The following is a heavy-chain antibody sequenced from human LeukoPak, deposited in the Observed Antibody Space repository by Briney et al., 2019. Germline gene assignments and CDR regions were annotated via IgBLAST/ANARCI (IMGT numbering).Heavy chain of an antibody. V-gene: IGHV3-33*01. Sequence: GGSLRLSCAASGFTFSSYGMHWVRLAPGKGLEWVAVIWYDGSYKYYADSVKGRFTISRENSNNTLYLQMNSLRAEDTAVYYCARDNGGYNWFDPWGQGTLVTVSS. D-gene: IGHD2-8*01. CDR3: ARDNGGYNWFDP. J-gene: IGHJ5*02. CDR2: IWYDGSYK. CDR1: GFTFSSYG.